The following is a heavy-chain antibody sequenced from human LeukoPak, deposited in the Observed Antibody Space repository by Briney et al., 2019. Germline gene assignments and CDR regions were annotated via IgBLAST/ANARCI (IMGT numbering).Heavy chain of an antibody. V-gene: IGHV4-39*01. J-gene: IGHJ5*02. CDR2: IYYSGTT. CDR1: GASISSRGYS. Sequence: SETLSLTCTVSGASISSRGYSWDWIRQPPGTGLEWIGTIYYSGTTYFNPSLKSRVSISIDTSNNQFSLILSSVTAADTAVYYCARSSLGSGSYHWFDPWGQGTLVTVSS. CDR3: ARSSLGSGSYHWFDP. D-gene: IGHD3-10*01.